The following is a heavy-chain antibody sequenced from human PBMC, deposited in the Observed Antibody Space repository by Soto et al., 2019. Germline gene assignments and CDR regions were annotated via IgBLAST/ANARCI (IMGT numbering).Heavy chain of an antibody. J-gene: IGHJ6*03. D-gene: IGHD3-3*01. CDR2: IYSGGST. V-gene: IGHV3-66*01. CDR1: GFTVSSNY. Sequence: EVQLVESGGGLVQPGGSLRLSCAASGFTVSSNYMSWVRQAPGKGLEWVSVIYSGGSTYYADSVKGRFTISRDNSKNTLYLQMNSLRGEDTVLYYCAWEKDFWSCHAPSYYMDVWGKGTTVTVSS. CDR3: AWEKDFWSCHAPSYYMDV.